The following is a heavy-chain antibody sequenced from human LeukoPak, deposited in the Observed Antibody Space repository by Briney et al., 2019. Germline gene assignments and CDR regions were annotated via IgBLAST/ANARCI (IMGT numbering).Heavy chain of an antibody. D-gene: IGHD3-3*01. CDR2: ISSSSSTI. CDR1: GFTFSSYS. V-gene: IGHV3-48*02. CDR3: ARLPLRFLEWFNDY. Sequence: GGSLRLSCAASGFTFSSYSMNWVRQAPGKGLEWVSYISSSSSTIYYADSVKGRFTISRDNAKNSLYLQMNSLRDEDTAVYYCARLPLRFLEWFNDYWGQGTLVTVPS. J-gene: IGHJ4*02.